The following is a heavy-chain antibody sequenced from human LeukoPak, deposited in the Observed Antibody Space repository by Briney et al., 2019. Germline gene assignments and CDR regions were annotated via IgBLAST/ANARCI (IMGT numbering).Heavy chain of an antibody. J-gene: IGHJ3*02. CDR1: GFIFNIYE. CDR2: IGSSDSTT. Sequence: PGGSLRLSCVGSGFIFNIYEMSWVRQAPGKGLEWLSYIGSSDSTTHYADSVKGRFTISRDNAKNSLYLQMNSLRAEDTAVYYCARDHHRRLYDSQARDTFDIWGQGTMVTVSS. D-gene: IGHD3-22*01. V-gene: IGHV3-48*03. CDR3: ARDHHRRLYDSQARDTFDI.